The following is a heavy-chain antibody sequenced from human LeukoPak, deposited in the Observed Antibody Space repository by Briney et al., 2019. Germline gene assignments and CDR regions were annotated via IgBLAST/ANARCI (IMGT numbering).Heavy chain of an antibody. CDR1: GYTFSSYY. CDR3: AXDQXGLGLVPAAHNWFDP. CDR2: XXXSGGST. Sequence: ASVTVSCKASGYTFSSYYMHWVRQAPGQXLXXXXXXXXSGGSTSYAXXXXXXXXMTXXTSTSTVYXXLSSLRSEDTAVYYCAXDQXGLGLVPAAHNWFDPWGQGTLVTVSS. D-gene: IGHD2-2*01. J-gene: IGHJ5*02. V-gene: IGHV1-46*01.